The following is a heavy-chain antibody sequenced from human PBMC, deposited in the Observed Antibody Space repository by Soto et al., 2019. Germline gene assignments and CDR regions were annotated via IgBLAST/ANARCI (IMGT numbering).Heavy chain of an antibody. CDR3: ARISSSSSGHYYPYAMDF. D-gene: IGHD6-6*01. V-gene: IGHV1-69*13. CDR1: GGTFSSYA. Sequence: SVKVSCKASGGTFSSYAISWVRQAPGQGLEWMGGIIPIFGTANYAQKFQGRVTITADESTSTAYMELSSLRSEDTAVYYCARISSSSSGHYYPYAMDFWGQGTTVTLSS. CDR2: IIPIFGTA. J-gene: IGHJ6*02.